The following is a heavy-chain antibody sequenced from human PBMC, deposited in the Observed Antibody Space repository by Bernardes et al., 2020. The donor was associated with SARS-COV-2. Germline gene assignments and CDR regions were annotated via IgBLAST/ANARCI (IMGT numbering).Heavy chain of an antibody. CDR3: ATTSVFGVEPNWFDP. J-gene: IGHJ5*02. CDR2: FDPEDGET. D-gene: IGHD3-3*01. CDR1: GYTPTALS. Sequence: ASVLDSCKVSGYTPTALSMHWVRQAAGTGREWMGGFDPEDGETIYAQKFQGRVTMTEDTSTDTAYMELSSLRSEDTAVYYCATTSVFGVEPNWFDPWGQGTLVTVSS. V-gene: IGHV1-24*01.